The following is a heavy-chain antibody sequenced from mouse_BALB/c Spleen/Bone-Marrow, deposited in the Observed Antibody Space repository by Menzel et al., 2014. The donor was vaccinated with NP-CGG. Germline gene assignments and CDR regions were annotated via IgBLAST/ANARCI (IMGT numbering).Heavy chain of an antibody. J-gene: IGHJ3*01. Sequence: EVKLVESGGGLVQPGGSRKLSCAASGFTFSSFGMHWVRQAPEKGLEWVAYISSGSSTIYYADTVKGRFTISRDNPKNTLFLQMTSLRSEDTAMYYCAGGDLLRGFAYWGQGTLVTVSA. CDR2: ISSGSSTI. D-gene: IGHD1-1*01. CDR3: AGGDLLRGFAY. CDR1: GFTFSSFG. V-gene: IGHV5-17*02.